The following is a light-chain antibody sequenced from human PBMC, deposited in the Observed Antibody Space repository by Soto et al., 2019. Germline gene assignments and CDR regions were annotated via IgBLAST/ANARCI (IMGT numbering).Light chain of an antibody. CDR1: QSVSNS. CDR2: DAS. V-gene: IGKV3-11*01. CDR3: QQRSNWPRT. J-gene: IGKJ1*01. Sequence: EIVLTQSPGTLSLSPGERATLSCRASQSVSNSLFWYQQKPGQAPRLLIFDASNRATGIPPRFSGSGSGTDFTLTIRNLEPEDFAVYYCQQRSNWPRTFGQGTKVDIK.